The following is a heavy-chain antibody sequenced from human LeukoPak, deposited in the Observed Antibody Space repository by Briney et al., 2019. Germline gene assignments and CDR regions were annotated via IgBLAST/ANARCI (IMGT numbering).Heavy chain of an antibody. CDR1: GFTFSSYA. D-gene: IGHD2-15*01. CDR2: IGGSGVTT. Sequence: PGGSLRLSCAASGFTFSSYAMTWVRQAPGEGLEWVSAIGGSGVTTYYADSMKGRFTISRDNSKNTLYLQMNSLRADDTAVYYCGKFPCRGGSCYSRGIYFDYFDYWGQGTLVTVSS. V-gene: IGHV3-23*01. CDR3: GKFPCRGGSCYSRGIYFDYFDY. J-gene: IGHJ4*02.